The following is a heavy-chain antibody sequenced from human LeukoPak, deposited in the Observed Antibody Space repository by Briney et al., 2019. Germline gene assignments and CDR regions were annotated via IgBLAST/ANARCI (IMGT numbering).Heavy chain of an antibody. Sequence: SEALSLTCTVSGGSISSYYWSWIRQPPGKGLDWIGYIYYSGSTNYNPSLKSRVTISVDTSKNQFSLKLSSVTAADTAVYYCATSLDSSGYWDAFDIWGQGTMVTVSS. J-gene: IGHJ3*02. D-gene: IGHD3-22*01. CDR2: IYYSGST. CDR1: GGSISSYY. V-gene: IGHV4-59*01. CDR3: ATSLDSSGYWDAFDI.